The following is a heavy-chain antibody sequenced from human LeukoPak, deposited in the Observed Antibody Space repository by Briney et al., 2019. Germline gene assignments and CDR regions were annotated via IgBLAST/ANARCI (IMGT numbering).Heavy chain of an antibody. V-gene: IGHV4-59*08. Sequence: SETLSLTCTVSGGSISSYYWSWIRQPPGKGLEWIGYIYYSGSTNYNPSLQSRVTISVDTSKNQFSLKLSSVTAADTAVYYCARHVSSSWYARFDPWGQGTLVTVSS. J-gene: IGHJ5*02. D-gene: IGHD6-13*01. CDR2: IYYSGST. CDR3: ARHVSSSWYARFDP. CDR1: GGSISSYY.